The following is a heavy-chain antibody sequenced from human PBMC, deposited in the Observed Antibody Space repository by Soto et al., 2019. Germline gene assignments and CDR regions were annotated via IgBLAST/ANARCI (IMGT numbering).Heavy chain of an antibody. CDR3: ARPAATVIFYSGMDV. V-gene: IGHV3-30-3*01. Sequence: LRLSCAASGFTFSDYAMHWVRQAPGKGLEWVAIISFDGSNEHYADSVQGRFTISRDNSENTLYLQMNSLRADDTAVYYCARPAATVIFYSGMDVWGQGTTVTVSS. CDR2: ISFDGSNE. D-gene: IGHD4-17*01. J-gene: IGHJ6*02. CDR1: GFTFSDYA.